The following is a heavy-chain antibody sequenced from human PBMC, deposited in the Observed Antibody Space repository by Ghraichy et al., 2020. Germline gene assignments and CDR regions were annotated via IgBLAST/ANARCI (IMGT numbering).Heavy chain of an antibody. V-gene: IGHV4-59*01. Sequence: GSLSLTCTVSGGSISSYYWSWIRQPPGKGLEWIGYIYYSGSTNYNPSLKSRVTISVDTSKNQFSLKLSSVTAADTAVYYCAREGGGYCTNGVCYTDYFDYWGQGTLVTVSS. D-gene: IGHD2-8*01. CDR2: IYYSGST. J-gene: IGHJ4*02. CDR1: GGSISSYY. CDR3: AREGGGYCTNGVCYTDYFDY.